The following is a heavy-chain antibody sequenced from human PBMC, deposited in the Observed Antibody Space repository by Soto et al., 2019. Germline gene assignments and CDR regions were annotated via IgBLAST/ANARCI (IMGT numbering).Heavy chain of an antibody. CDR2: LYDVDGT. D-gene: IGHD2-2*01. V-gene: IGHV3-66*01. J-gene: IGHJ6*02. CDR3: ARAYSGQLPRRADYYYAMDV. Sequence: PGGSLRLSCAAFGLTVSGKKYISWVRQAPGKGLEWVSALYDVDGTYYADSVKGRFTISRENAKNSLYLQMNALRAGDTAVYYCARAYSGQLPRRADYYYAMDVWGQGTTVTVSS. CDR1: GLTVSGKKY.